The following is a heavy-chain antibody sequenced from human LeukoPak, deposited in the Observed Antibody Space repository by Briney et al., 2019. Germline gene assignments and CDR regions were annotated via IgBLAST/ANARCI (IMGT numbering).Heavy chain of an antibody. CDR2: IYYSGST. CDR3: AKDPYAVVSAVDY. J-gene: IGHJ4*02. CDR1: GGSISSSSYY. V-gene: IGHV4-39*02. D-gene: IGHD3-22*01. Sequence: SETLSLTCTVSGGSISSSSYYWGWIRQPPGKGLEWIGSIYYSGSTYYNPSLKSRVTISVDTSKNQFSLKLSSVTAADTAVYYCAKDPYAVVSAVDYWGQGTLVTVSS.